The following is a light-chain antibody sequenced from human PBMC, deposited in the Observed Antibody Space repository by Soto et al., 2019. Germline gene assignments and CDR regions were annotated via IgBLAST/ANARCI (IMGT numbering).Light chain of an antibody. Sequence: EIVLTQSPATLSFSPVDRATISCRASQSVSSYLAWYQQKPGQAPRLLIYDASNRATGIPARFSGSASGTDFTLTISRLDPEDFAFYYCQHRSNWLTFGGGTKVDIK. CDR1: QSVSSY. J-gene: IGKJ4*01. V-gene: IGKV3-11*01. CDR2: DAS. CDR3: QHRSNWLT.